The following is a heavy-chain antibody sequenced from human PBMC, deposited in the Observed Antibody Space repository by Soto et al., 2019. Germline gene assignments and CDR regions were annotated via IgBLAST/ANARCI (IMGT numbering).Heavy chain of an antibody. J-gene: IGHJ5*02. CDR2: INAGNGNT. D-gene: IGHD2-2*01. V-gene: IGHV1-3*01. CDR3: ARDRCISTSCPLVDP. CDR1: GYTLTSYA. Sequence: ASVKVSCKASGYTLTSYAMHWVRQAPGQRLEWMGWINAGNGNTKYSQKFQGRVTITRDTSASTAYMELSSLRSEDTAVYYCARDRCISTSCPLVDPWGQGTLVTVS.